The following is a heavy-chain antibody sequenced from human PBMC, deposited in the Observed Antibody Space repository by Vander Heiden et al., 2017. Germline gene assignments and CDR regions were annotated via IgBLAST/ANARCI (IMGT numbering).Heavy chain of an antibody. Sequence: QVQLVEPGGGVVQPGSSLRLSGAASGFTFSSLGMPWVRQTPGKGLEWVAFISYGGSNRYYADSVKGRFTISRDNSKNTLYLQMNSLRAEDTAVYYCAKRHSSGWHYFDYWGQGTLVTVSS. J-gene: IGHJ4*02. D-gene: IGHD6-19*01. CDR2: ISYGGSNR. CDR3: AKRHSSGWHYFDY. CDR1: GFTFSSLG. V-gene: IGHV3-30*18.